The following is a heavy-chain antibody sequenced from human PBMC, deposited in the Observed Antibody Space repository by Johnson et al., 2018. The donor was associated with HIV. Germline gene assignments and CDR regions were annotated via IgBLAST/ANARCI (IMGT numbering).Heavy chain of an antibody. V-gene: IGHV3-30*04. Sequence: QVQLVESGGGVVQPGRYLRLSCAASGFTFSSYAMHWVRQAPGKGLEWVAVISYHGSNTYYADSMRGRFTISRDNSKNTLYLQMNSLRAEDTAVYYCARARDSWSSSWLSGDNAFDIWGQGTMVTVSS. J-gene: IGHJ3*02. CDR2: ISYHGSNT. CDR1: GFTFSSYA. D-gene: IGHD6-13*01. CDR3: ARARDSWSSSWLSGDNAFDI.